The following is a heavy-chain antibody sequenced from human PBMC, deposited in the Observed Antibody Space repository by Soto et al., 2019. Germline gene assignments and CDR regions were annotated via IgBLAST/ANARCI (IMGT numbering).Heavy chain of an antibody. V-gene: IGHV4-59*12. Sequence: SETLSLTCTFSGFSIISNYWSLIRQPPGKGLEWIGYIYYSGSTNYNPSLKSRVIISVDRSKNQFSLKVRSVTAADTAVYYCARETYGDYVGYFDPWGQGIQVTVSS. CDR3: ARETYGDYVGYFDP. J-gene: IGHJ5*02. CDR1: GFSIISNY. D-gene: IGHD4-17*01. CDR2: IYYSGST.